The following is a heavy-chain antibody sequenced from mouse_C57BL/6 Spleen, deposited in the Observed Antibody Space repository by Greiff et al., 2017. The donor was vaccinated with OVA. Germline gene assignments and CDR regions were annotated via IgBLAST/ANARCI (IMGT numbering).Heavy chain of an antibody. CDR1: GYSITSGYY. V-gene: IGHV3-6*01. J-gene: IGHJ3*01. Sequence: EVQVVESGPGLVKPSQSLSLTCSVTGYSITSGYYWNWIRQFPGNKLEWLGYISYDGSNNYNPSLKNRISITRDTSKNQSFLKLNSVTTEDTATYYCARATGTWGQGTLVTVSA. CDR2: ISYDGSN. CDR3: ARATGT. D-gene: IGHD4-1*01.